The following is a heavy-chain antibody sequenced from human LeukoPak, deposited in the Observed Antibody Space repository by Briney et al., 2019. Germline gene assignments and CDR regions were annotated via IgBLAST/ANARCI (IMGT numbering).Heavy chain of an antibody. Sequence: GESLKISCKGSGYSFTSYWIGWVRQMPGKGLEWMGIIYPGDSDTRYSPSFQGQVTISADKSISTAYLQWSSLKASDTAMYYRARLISLLRFPPLFDYWGQGTLVTVSS. V-gene: IGHV5-51*01. D-gene: IGHD3-16*01. CDR3: ARLISLLRFPPLFDY. CDR2: IYPGDSDT. J-gene: IGHJ4*02. CDR1: GYSFTSYW.